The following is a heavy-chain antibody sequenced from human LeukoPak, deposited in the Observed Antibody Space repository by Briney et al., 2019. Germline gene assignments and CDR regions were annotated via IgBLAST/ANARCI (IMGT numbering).Heavy chain of an antibody. V-gene: IGHV3-15*01. CDR2: IKSKTDGATT. Sequence: GGSLRLSCAASGFTFSSAWMSWVRQAPGKGLAWVGRIKSKTDGATTDYAAPVIGRFTISRDDSKYTLYLQMNSLKTEDTAVYYCTTGKGITIFGVVIVDAFDIWGQGTMVTVSS. D-gene: IGHD3-3*01. CDR1: GFTFSSAW. CDR3: TTGKGITIFGVVIVDAFDI. J-gene: IGHJ3*02.